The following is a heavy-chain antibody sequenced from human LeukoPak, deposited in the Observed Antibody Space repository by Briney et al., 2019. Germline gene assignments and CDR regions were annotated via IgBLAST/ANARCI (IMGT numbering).Heavy chain of an antibody. CDR1: GGSISSSSYF. Sequence: SETLSLTCTVSGGSISSSSYFWGWIRQPPGKGLEWIGSIHYSGSTYYYPSLKSRVTISVDTSKNQFSLKLSSVTAADTAVYYCARGSAADAFDIWGQGTMVSVSS. CDR3: ARGSAADAFDI. CDR2: IHYSGST. D-gene: IGHD6-13*01. J-gene: IGHJ3*02. V-gene: IGHV4-39*01.